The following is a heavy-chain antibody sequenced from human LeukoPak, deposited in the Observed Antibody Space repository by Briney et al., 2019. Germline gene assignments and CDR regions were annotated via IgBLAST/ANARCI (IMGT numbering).Heavy chain of an antibody. V-gene: IGHV3-15*01. Sequence: GGSLRLSCAASGFTFSNACMSWVRQAPGKGLEWVGHIKGKAEGGTTDYAAPVQGRFTISRDDSKNTLYLQMNSLKTEDTAVYYCTTGTWIQLWLADYWGQGTLVTVTS. CDR2: IKGKAEGGTT. D-gene: IGHD5-18*01. J-gene: IGHJ4*02. CDR1: GFTFSNAC. CDR3: TTGTWIQLWLADY.